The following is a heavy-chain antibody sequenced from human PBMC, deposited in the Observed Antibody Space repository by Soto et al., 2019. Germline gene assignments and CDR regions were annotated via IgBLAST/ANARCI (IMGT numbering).Heavy chain of an antibody. CDR3: ARGAPKLGYCSGGSCYRIDY. V-gene: IGHV1-46*03. D-gene: IGHD2-15*01. CDR1: GYTFTSYY. J-gene: IGHJ4*02. CDR2: INPSGGST. Sequence: ASVKVSCKASGYTFTSYYMHWVRQAPGQGLEWMGIINPSGGSTSYAQKFQGRVTMTRDTSTSTVYMELSSLSSEDTVVYFCARGAPKLGYCSGGSCYRIDYWGQGTLVTVSS.